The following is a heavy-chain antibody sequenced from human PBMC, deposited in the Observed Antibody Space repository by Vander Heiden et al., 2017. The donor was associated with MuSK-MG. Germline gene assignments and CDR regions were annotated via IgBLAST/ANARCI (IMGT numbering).Heavy chain of an antibody. CDR1: GFTFSSYS. D-gene: IGHD3-3*01. CDR2: ISSSSSTI. CDR3: AREFGITIFGVVISQDYYYGMDV. Sequence: EVQLVESGGGLVQPGGSLRLSCAASGFTFSSYSMNWVRQAPGKGLEWVSYISSSSSTIYYADSVKGRFTISRDNAKNSLYLQMNSLRDEDTAVYYCAREFGITIFGVVISQDYYYGMDVWGQGTTVTVSS. J-gene: IGHJ6*02. V-gene: IGHV3-48*02.